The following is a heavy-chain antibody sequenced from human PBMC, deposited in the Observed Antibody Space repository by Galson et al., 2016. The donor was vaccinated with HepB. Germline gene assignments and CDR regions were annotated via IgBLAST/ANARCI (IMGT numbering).Heavy chain of an antibody. CDR2: ITFSSSSGYI. CDR3: ARNGERGRYCMSTSCLRMLGYYYGMDV. D-gene: IGHD2-2*01. Sequence: SLRLSCAASGFSFSTYTMNWVRQAPGKGLEWVSSITFSSSSGYIYYADSVKGRFTISRDNAKNSLYLQMNGLRAEDTAVYFCARNGERGRYCMSTSCLRMLGYYYGMDVWGQGTTVTVSS. V-gene: IGHV3-21*01. CDR1: GFSFSTYT. J-gene: IGHJ6*02.